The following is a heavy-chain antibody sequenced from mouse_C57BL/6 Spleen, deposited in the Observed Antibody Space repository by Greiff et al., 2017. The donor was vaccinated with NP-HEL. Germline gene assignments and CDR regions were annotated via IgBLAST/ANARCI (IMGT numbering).Heavy chain of an antibody. CDR3: ARKDCGRSYGY. Sequence: QVQLQQPGAELVKPGASVKLSCKASGYTFTSYLMQWVKQRPGQGLEWIGMIHPYSGSTNYNEKFKSKATLTVDKSSSTAYMQLSSLASEDSAVYYWARKDCGRSYGYWGQGTTLTVSS. CDR1: GYTFTSYL. V-gene: IGHV1-64*01. D-gene: IGHD1-1*01. CDR2: IHPYSGST. J-gene: IGHJ2*01.